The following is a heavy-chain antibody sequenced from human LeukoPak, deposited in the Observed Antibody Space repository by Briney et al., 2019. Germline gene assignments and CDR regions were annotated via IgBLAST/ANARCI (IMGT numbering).Heavy chain of an antibody. CDR3: ARMLGILDY. Sequence: GGSLRLSCAASGFSFSSYAMSWVRQAPGKGLEWVSVISGSGGSTNYAASVKGRFTMSRDNSQNTLYLQMNSLRAEDTAVYYCARMLGILDYWGQGTLVTVSS. CDR2: ISGSGGST. V-gene: IGHV3-23*01. CDR1: GFSFSSYA. D-gene: IGHD7-27*01. J-gene: IGHJ4*02.